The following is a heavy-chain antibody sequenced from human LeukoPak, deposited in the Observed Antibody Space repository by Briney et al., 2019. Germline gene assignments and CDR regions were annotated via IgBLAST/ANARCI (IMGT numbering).Heavy chain of an antibody. CDR1: GFTLSDYY. CDR2: ISSSGSTI. CDR3: ASPQPRGDYARWAFDI. Sequence: PGGSLRLSCAASGFTLSDYYMSWIRQAPGKGLEWVSHISSSGSTIYYADSVKGRFTISRDNAKNSLYLQMNSLRAGDTAVYYCASPQPRGDYARWAFDIWGQGTMVTVSS. J-gene: IGHJ3*02. D-gene: IGHD4-17*01. V-gene: IGHV3-11*04.